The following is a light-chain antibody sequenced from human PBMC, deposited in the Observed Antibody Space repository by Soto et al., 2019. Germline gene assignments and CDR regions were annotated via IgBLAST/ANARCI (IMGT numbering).Light chain of an antibody. CDR1: SSDVGSYNL. CDR2: EGS. Sequence: QSALTQPASVSGSPGQSITISCTGTSSDVGSYNLVSWYQQHPGKAPKLMIYEGSKRPSGVSNRFSGSKSGNTASLTISGLQAEDEADYHCCSYAGSSTYVVFGGGTKLT. V-gene: IGLV2-23*01. CDR3: CSYAGSSTYVV. J-gene: IGLJ2*01.